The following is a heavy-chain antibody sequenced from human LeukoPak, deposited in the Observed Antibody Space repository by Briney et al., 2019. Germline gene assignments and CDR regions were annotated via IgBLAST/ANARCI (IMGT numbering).Heavy chain of an antibody. Sequence: GGSLRLSCAASGFTFSSYWMHWVRQAPGKGLVWVSRINSDGSSTSYADSVKGRFTISRDNAKNTLYLQMNSLRAEDTAVYYCARAGRYRSSSWYGFYYGMDVWGQGTTVTVSS. CDR3: ARAGRYRSSSWYGFYYGMDV. V-gene: IGHV3-74*01. D-gene: IGHD6-13*01. CDR1: GFTFSSYW. CDR2: INSDGSST. J-gene: IGHJ6*02.